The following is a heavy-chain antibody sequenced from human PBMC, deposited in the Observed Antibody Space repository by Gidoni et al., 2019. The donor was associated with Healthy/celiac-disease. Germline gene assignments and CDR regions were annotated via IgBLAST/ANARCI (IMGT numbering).Heavy chain of an antibody. J-gene: IGHJ4*02. CDR1: GFTFSDYY. Sequence: QVQLVESGGGLVQPGGSLRLSCAASGFTFSDYYMSWIRQAPGKGLEWVSYISSSSSYTNYADSVKGRFTISRDNAKNSLYLQMNSLRAEDTAVYYCARDRGTTFSRTLGYWGQGTLVTVSS. V-gene: IGHV3-11*05. CDR2: ISSSSSYT. D-gene: IGHD1-7*01. CDR3: ARDRGTTFSRTLGY.